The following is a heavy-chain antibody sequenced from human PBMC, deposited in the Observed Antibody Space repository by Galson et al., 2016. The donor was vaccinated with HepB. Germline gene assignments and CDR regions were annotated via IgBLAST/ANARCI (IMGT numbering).Heavy chain of an antibody. CDR1: GYTFTSYW. D-gene: IGHD3-16*01. CDR3: SLFAPGGVDF. CDR2: IDPSDSQT. Sequence: QSGAEVKKPGESLRISCLTSGYTFTSYWIDWVRQRPGRGLEWMGRIDPSDSQTTYSPSFQGHVSLSTDNSINTAYLSWSSLTASDSAMYYCSLFAPGGVDFWGQGTPVTVAS. J-gene: IGHJ4*02. V-gene: IGHV5-10-1*01.